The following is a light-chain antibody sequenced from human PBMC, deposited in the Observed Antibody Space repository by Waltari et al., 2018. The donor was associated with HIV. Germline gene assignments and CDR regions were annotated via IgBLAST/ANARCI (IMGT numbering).Light chain of an antibody. CDR3: AAWDNRRRGYV. CDR1: SSNIGSNY. Sequence: QSVLTQPPSASGTPGQRVTISCSGSSSNIGSNYVYWFQQLPGTAPKVLIYSVKQRPSVVPDRFSGSNYGNSATLAISGLRSEDEADYFCAAWDNRRRGYVFGTGTKVTVL. V-gene: IGLV1-47*02. J-gene: IGLJ1*01. CDR2: SVK.